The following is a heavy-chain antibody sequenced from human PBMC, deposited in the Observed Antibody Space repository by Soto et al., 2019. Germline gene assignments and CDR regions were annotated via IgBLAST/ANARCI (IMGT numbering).Heavy chain of an antibody. V-gene: IGHV1-69*02. CDR3: ASHHYYYDSSGYSHFDY. CDR2: IIPILGIA. CDR1: GGTFSSYT. J-gene: IGHJ4*02. D-gene: IGHD3-22*01. Sequence: QVQLVQSGAEVKKPGSSVKVSCKASGGTFSSYTISWVRQAPGQGLEWMGRIIPILGIANYAQKFQGRVTITADKSTSTAYMELSSLRSEDTAVYYCASHHYYYDSSGYSHFDYWGQGTLVTVSS.